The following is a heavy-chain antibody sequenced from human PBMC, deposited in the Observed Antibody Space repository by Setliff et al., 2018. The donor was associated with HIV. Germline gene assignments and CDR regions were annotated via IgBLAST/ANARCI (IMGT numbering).Heavy chain of an antibody. Sequence: GASVTVSCKASGYSFTGYYMHWVRPAPGQGLEWMGWINPNSGGTQYAQKFQGRVTMTRNTSISTAYMELSSLRAEDTAVYYCASTASGWFDAFDIWGQGTMVTVSS. D-gene: IGHD6-19*01. CDR3: ASTASGWFDAFDI. V-gene: IGHV1-2*02. J-gene: IGHJ3*02. CDR2: INPNSGGT. CDR1: GYSFTGYY.